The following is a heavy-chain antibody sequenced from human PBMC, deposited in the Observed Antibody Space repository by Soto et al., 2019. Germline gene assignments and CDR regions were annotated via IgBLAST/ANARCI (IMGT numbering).Heavy chain of an antibody. D-gene: IGHD3-10*01. CDR3: ARDLWFGESRTT. J-gene: IGHJ5*02. CDR1: GYTFTSYA. Sequence: ASVKVSCKASGYTFTSYAMHWVRQAPGQRLEWMGWINAGNGNTKYSQKFQGRVTITRDTSASTAYMELSSLRSEDTAVYYCARDLWFGESRTTWGQGTLVTVSS. V-gene: IGHV1-3*01. CDR2: INAGNGNT.